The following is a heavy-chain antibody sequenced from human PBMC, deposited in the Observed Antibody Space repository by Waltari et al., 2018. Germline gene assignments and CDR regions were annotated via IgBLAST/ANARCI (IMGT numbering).Heavy chain of an antibody. CDR3: ANTYYDSSGYFDY. CDR2: ISGSGGST. V-gene: IGHV3-23*04. CDR1: GFTFSSYA. J-gene: IGHJ4*02. D-gene: IGHD3-22*01. Sequence: EVQLVESGGGLVQPGGSLRLSCAASGFTFSSYAMSWVRQAPGKGLEWVSAISGSGGSTYYADSVKGRFTSSRDNSKNTLYLQMNSLRAEDTAVYYCANTYYDSSGYFDYWGQGTLVTVSS.